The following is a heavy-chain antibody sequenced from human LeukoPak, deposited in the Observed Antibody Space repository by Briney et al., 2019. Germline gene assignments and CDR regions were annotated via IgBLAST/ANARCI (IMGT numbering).Heavy chain of an antibody. Sequence: GGSLRLSCAASGFTFSTYAMTWVRRAPGKGLEWVSTVGAGGRTTYYADSVRGRFTISRDNSKNTLYLQMNTLRAEDTALYYCAKGLDYYGSGSYDQWGQGTLVTVSS. CDR3: AKGLDYYGSGSYDQ. V-gene: IGHV3-23*01. CDR2: VGAGGRTT. CDR1: GFTFSTYA. D-gene: IGHD3-10*01. J-gene: IGHJ4*02.